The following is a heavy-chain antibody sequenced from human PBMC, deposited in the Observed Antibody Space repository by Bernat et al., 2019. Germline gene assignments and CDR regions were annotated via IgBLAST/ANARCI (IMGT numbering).Heavy chain of an antibody. D-gene: IGHD3-16*01. CDR3: VRDGADLYYYHGMDV. CDR1: GFTFSDYS. CDR2: VSYDGRNK. Sequence: VQLVESGGGVVQPGRSLRLSCVASGFTFSDYSLHWVRQAPGKGLEWVAVVSYDGRNKYYADSVQARFIISRDDSENTLYLQMDSLQSEDTAVYYCVRDGADLYYYHGMDVWGRGTTVTVSS. V-gene: IGHV3-30*04. J-gene: IGHJ6*02.